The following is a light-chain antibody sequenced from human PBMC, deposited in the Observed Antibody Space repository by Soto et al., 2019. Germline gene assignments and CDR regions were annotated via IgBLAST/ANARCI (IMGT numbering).Light chain of an antibody. CDR3: QQYNNWPRT. J-gene: IGKJ1*01. CDR1: EGVGSS. Sequence: ETVMTQSPATLSVSPGERVTLSCRASEGVGSSLAWYQQKPGQAPRVLIYGASTTAPGIPARFSGSGSGTEFTLTISSLQSEDFAVYYCQQYNNWPRTFGQGTKVDIK. V-gene: IGKV3-15*01. CDR2: GAS.